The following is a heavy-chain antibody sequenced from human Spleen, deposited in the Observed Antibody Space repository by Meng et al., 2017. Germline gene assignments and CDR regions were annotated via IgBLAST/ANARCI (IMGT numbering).Heavy chain of an antibody. V-gene: IGHV3-23*01. CDR2: LSGSGGST. J-gene: IGHJ5*02. D-gene: IGHD5-18*01. CDR1: GFTFNSYA. Sequence: GGSLRLSCAASGFTFNSYAMSWVRQAPGKGLEWVSALSGSGGSTYYTDSVRGRFTISRDNFKNTLYLHMNSLRAEDTAVYFCAKDLRCSYGPAFPSWGQGTLVTVSS. CDR3: AKDLRCSYGPAFPS.